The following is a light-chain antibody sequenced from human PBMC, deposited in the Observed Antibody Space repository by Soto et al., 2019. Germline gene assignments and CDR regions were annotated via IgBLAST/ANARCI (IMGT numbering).Light chain of an antibody. CDR1: QSVTSTY. V-gene: IGKV3-20*01. J-gene: IGKJ2*03. Sequence: EILLTQSPGTLSLSPGETATLSCRASQSVTSTYLAWYQQRPGKSPRLIIYGGSTRATGFPDRFSGGGSGTDFTLTSSRLEPEDSAVCYCHCQQLYRSRVYSCGQGTKLEI. CDR3: HCQQLYRSRVYS. CDR2: GGS.